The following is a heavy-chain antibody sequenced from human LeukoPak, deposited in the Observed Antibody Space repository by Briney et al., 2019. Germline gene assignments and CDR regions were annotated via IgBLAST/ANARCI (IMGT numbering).Heavy chain of an antibody. D-gene: IGHD5-18*01. CDR3: ARGDARGYSYGHFHFDH. CDR1: GGSIISSTYY. J-gene: IGHJ4*01. V-gene: IGHV4-39*07. Sequence: SETLSLTCTVSGGSIISSTYYWGWIRQPPGKGLDWIGSIYYSGTTYYNPSLKSRVTISVDTSKNQFSLKLSSVTAADTAVYYCARGDARGYSYGHFHFDHWGHGTLVTVSS. CDR2: IYYSGTT.